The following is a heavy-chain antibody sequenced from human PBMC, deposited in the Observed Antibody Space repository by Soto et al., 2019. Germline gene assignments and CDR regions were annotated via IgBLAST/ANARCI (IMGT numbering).Heavy chain of an antibody. CDR3: ARDNWNSY. V-gene: IGHV3-74*01. J-gene: IGHJ4*01. Sequence: EVQLVESGGGLVQPGGSVSPSFAASGLTFSSYWMTWSGQAPGKGLMWVSRIHNDGSTTRYADSVKGRFTISRDNAKNTLYLQMSSLRVEDTAVYYCARDNWNSYWGQGTLVTVSS. D-gene: IGHD1-7*01. CDR1: GLTFSSYW. CDR2: IHNDGSTT.